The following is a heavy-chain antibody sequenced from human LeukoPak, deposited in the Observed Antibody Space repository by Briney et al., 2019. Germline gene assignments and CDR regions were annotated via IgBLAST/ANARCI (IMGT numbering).Heavy chain of an antibody. V-gene: IGHV3-30*18. CDR1: GFTFSSYG. D-gene: IGHD1-26*01. CDR3: AKDRHRSGSSPVGYFDY. CDR2: ISYDGSNK. Sequence: GGSLRLSCAASGFTFSSYGMHWVRQAPGKGLEWVAVISYDGSNKYYADSVEGRFTISRDNSKNTLYLQMNSLRAEDTAVYYCAKDRHRSGSSPVGYFDYWGQGTLVTVSS. J-gene: IGHJ4*02.